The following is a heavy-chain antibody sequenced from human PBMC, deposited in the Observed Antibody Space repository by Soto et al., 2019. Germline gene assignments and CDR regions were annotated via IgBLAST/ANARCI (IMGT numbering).Heavy chain of an antibody. CDR3: ARGGVIVVVVAATRGWFDP. CDR1: GGTFSSYA. J-gene: IGHJ5*02. V-gene: IGHV1-69*12. Sequence: QVQLVQSGAEVKKPGSSVKVSCKASGGTFSSYAISWVRQAPGQGLEWMGGIIPTFGTANYAQKFQGRGTITADESTSTAYMELSSLRSEDTAVYYCARGGVIVVVVAATRGWFDPWGEGSLVTVSS. D-gene: IGHD2-15*01. CDR2: IIPTFGTA.